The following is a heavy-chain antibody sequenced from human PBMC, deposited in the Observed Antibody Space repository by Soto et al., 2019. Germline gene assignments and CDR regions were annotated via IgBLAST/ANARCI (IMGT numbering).Heavy chain of an antibody. D-gene: IGHD3-22*01. Sequence: QVQLQESGPGLVKPSQTLSLTCTVSGGSISSGGYYWSWIRQHPGKGLEWIGYIYYSGSTYYNPSLMSRVTISVDTSKNQFSLKLSSVTAADTAVYYCARVGTHYYDSSGYYYHYFDYWGQGTLVTVSS. CDR2: IYYSGST. CDR3: ARVGTHYYDSSGYYYHYFDY. V-gene: IGHV4-31*03. J-gene: IGHJ4*02. CDR1: GGSISSGGYY.